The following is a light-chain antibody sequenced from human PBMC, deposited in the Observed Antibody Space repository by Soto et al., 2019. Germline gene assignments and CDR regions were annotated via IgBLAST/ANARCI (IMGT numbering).Light chain of an antibody. J-gene: IGKJ1*01. Sequence: EIVMTQSPDTLSVSPGESPTLSCRASQSVSSSLAWYQHKPGQAPRLLIYGASTRATGIPARFSGSGSATEFTLTISRLQSEDFAVYYCQQYNDWPRPFGPGTKVDIK. CDR3: QQYNDWPRP. CDR1: QSVSSS. V-gene: IGKV3-15*01. CDR2: GAS.